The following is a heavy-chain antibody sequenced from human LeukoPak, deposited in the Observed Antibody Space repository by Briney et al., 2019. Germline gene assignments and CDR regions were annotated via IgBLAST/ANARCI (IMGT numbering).Heavy chain of an antibody. V-gene: IGHV3-30*04. D-gene: IGHD3-22*01. J-gene: IGHJ4*02. CDR2: TSNDGNSQ. Sequence: GGSLRLSCAASGFTFSNFAIYWVRQAPGKGLEWVAVTSNDGNSQYYADSVKGRFTISRDNSKSTLYLQMNSLRAEDTAVYYCARGDNSSPNYNNKGLGYWGQGTLVTVSS. CDR3: ARGDNSSPNYNNKGLGY. CDR1: GFTFSNFA.